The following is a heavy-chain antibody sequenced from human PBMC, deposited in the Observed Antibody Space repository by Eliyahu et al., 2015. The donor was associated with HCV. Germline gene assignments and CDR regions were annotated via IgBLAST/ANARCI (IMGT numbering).Heavy chain of an antibody. Sequence: QVQMVESGGGVVQPGRSLRLSCAASGFTFSVYAXHWVRQAPGQGXGXVXVXSFNGGNAYYADSVKGRFTISRDNSQNTLYLQMNSLKVEDTAVYYCASEFYGSGKGDYWGQGTLVTVSS. D-gene: IGHD3-10*01. CDR1: GFTFSVYA. CDR2: XSFNGGNA. V-gene: IGHV3-30*01. J-gene: IGHJ4*02. CDR3: ASEFYGSGKGDY.